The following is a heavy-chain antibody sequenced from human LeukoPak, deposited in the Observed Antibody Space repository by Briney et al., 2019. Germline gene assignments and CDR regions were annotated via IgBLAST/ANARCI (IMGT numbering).Heavy chain of an antibody. CDR2: INHSGST. Sequence: PSETLSLTCAVYGGSFSGYYWSWIRQPPGKGLEWIGEINHSGSTNYNPSLKGRVTISVDTSKNQFSLKLSAVTAADTAVYYWAAGEAFDIWGQGTMVTVSS. V-gene: IGHV4-34*01. J-gene: IGHJ3*02. CDR1: GGSFSGYY. CDR3: AAGEAFDI. D-gene: IGHD1-14*01.